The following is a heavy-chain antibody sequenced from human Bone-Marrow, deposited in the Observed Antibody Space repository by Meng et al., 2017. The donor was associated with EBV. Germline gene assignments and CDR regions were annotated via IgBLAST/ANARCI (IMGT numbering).Heavy chain of an antibody. J-gene: IGHJ5*02. CDR2: VHYTGST. CDR3: ARPFPSWQSPRLDPFGA. D-gene: IGHD6-19*01. CDR1: GDSISSFYY. V-gene: IGHV4-39*01. Sequence: QLQLRGSGPGQVKPSGTLSLTCTVSGDSISSFYYWGWIRQPPGRGLEWIGSVHYTGSTYYSPSLKSRVTVSVDTSKNQFSLRLTSVTAADTAVYYCARPFPSWQSPRLDPFGAWGQGTLVTVSS.